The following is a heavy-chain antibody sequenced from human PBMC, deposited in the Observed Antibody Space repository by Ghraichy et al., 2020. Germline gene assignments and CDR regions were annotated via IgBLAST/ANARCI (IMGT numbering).Heavy chain of an antibody. V-gene: IGHV3-21*01. J-gene: IGHJ4*02. D-gene: IGHD2-2*01. Sequence: GGSLRLSCAASGFTFSSYSMNWVRQAPGKGLEWVSSISSSSSYIYYADSVKGRFTISRDNAKNSLYLQMNSLRAEDTAVYYCARVEGDCSSTSCYVNYFDYWGQGTLVTVSS. CDR1: GFTFSSYS. CDR3: ARVEGDCSSTSCYVNYFDY. CDR2: ISSSSSYI.